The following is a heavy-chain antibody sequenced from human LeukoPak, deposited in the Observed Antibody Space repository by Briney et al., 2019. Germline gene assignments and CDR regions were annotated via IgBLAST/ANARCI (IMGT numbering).Heavy chain of an antibody. CDR1: GGSFSGYY. CDR2: INHSGST. V-gene: IGHV4-34*01. D-gene: IGHD3/OR15-3a*01. Sequence: SETLSLTCAVYGGSFSGYYWSWIRQPPGKGLEWIGEINHSGSTNYNPSLKSRVTISVGKSTNQFSHKQSSVTAAATAVYYCARDPPRDWLSGLYYYYGMDVWGQGTTVTVSS. J-gene: IGHJ6*02. CDR3: ARDPPRDWLSGLYYYYGMDV.